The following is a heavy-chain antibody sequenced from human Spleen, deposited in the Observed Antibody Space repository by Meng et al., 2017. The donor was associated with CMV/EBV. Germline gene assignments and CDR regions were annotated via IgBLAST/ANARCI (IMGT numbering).Heavy chain of an antibody. D-gene: IGHD1-26*01. Sequence: SETLSLTCTVSGGSISSSSYYWGWIRQPPGKGLEWIGSIYYSGSTYYNPSLKSRVTISVDTSKNQFSLKLSSVTAADTAVYYCARGLLGSYYEDYFDYWGQGTLVTVSS. J-gene: IGHJ4*02. CDR1: GGSISSSSYY. V-gene: IGHV4-39*07. CDR2: IYYSGST. CDR3: ARGLLGSYYEDYFDY.